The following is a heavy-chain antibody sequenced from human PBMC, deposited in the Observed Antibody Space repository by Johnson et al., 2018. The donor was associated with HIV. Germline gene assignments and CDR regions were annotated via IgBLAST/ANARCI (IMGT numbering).Heavy chain of an antibody. D-gene: IGHD2-8*02. J-gene: IGHJ3*02. CDR2: ISYSGSNN. Sequence: QVQLVESGGGVVQPGRSLRLSCAASGFTFSSFAMHWVRQTPGHGPERVSIISYSGSNNYYADSVKRRFPITRDNSKNTLYRQMNTLRAEDTAVYYCARGGGVHDGFDIRALGTMVTVSS. CDR1: GFTFSSFA. CDR3: ARGGGVHDGFDI. V-gene: IGHV3-30*01.